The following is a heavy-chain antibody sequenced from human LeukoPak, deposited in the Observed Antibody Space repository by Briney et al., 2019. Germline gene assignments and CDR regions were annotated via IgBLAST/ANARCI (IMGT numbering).Heavy chain of an antibody. J-gene: IGHJ4*02. CDR3: ARAYRYDSSGYYYFDY. CDR1: GYTFTSYY. Sequence: GASVKVSCKASGYTFTSYYMHWVRQAPGQGLEWMGIINPSGGSTSYAQELQGRVTMTTDTSTSTAYMELRSLRSDDTAVYYCARAYRYDSSGYYYFDYWGQGTLVTVSS. CDR2: INPSGGST. D-gene: IGHD3-22*01. V-gene: IGHV1-46*01.